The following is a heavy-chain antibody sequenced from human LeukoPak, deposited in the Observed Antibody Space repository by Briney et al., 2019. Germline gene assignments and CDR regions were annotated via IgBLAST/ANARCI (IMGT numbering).Heavy chain of an antibody. V-gene: IGHV4-34*01. CDR1: GGSFSGYY. D-gene: IGHD2-2*01. CDR2: INHSGST. J-gene: IGHJ5*02. Sequence: SETLSLTCAVYGGSFSGYYWSWIRQPPGKGLEWIGEINHSGSTNYNPSLKSRVTISVDTSKNQFSLKLSSVTAADTAVYYCARGGCQLLSGCRWFDPWDQGTLVTVSS. CDR3: ARGGCQLLSGCRWFDP.